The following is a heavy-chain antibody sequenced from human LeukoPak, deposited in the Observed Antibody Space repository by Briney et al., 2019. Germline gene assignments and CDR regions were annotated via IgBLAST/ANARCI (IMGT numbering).Heavy chain of an antibody. V-gene: IGHV3-9*02. J-gene: IGHJ6*02. Sequence: EDYGRDWVRQVPVKFLEWVSGMSWNSGSIDYADSVKGRFTISRDNAKNTLYLQMNSLRVEDTALYYCAKTGGGHRSYHYYGMDVWGQGTTVTVS. CDR3: AKTGGGHRSYHYYGMDV. CDR1: EDYG. CDR2: MSWNSGSI. D-gene: IGHD3-16*02.